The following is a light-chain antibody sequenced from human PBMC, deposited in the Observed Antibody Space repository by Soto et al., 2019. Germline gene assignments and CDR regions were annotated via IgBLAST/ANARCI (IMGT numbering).Light chain of an antibody. CDR1: QSISSW. J-gene: IGKJ1*01. Sequence: DIQMTQSPSTLSASVGDRVTITCRASQSISSWLSWYQQEPGKPPKLLIYKASSLESGVPSRFGGSGSGTEFTLTISSLQPDDFATYYCLQYNSYPWTFGQG. CDR3: LQYNSYPWT. V-gene: IGKV1-5*03. CDR2: KAS.